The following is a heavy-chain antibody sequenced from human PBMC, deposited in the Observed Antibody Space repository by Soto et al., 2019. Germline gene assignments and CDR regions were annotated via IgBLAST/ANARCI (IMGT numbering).Heavy chain of an antibody. V-gene: IGHV4-39*01. CDR1: GGSITVDHYY. D-gene: IGHD6-13*01. Sequence: SETLSLTCTVSGGSITVDHYYWGWVRQPPGKGLEWIATIYHGGSTFYNPSLKRRVTISIDTSKNQFSLKLNSVIAADTAVYYCARSLRDSRTAGDAFHVWGQGTMVTVSS. CDR2: IYHGGST. CDR3: ARSLRDSRTAGDAFHV. J-gene: IGHJ3*01.